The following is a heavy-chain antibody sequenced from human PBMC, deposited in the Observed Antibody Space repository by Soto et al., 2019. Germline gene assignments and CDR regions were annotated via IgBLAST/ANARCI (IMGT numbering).Heavy chain of an antibody. J-gene: IGHJ6*02. CDR3: ARVTITMVRGGSDYYYYGMDV. CDR2: MNPNSGNT. CDR1: GYTFTSYD. V-gene: IGHV1-8*01. Sequence: QVQLVQSGAEVKKPGASVKVSCKASGYTFTSYDINWVRQATGQGLEWMGWMNPNSGNTGYAQKFQGRVTMTRNTPISTAYMELSSLRSEDTAVYYCARVTITMVRGGSDYYYYGMDVWGQGTTVTVSS. D-gene: IGHD3-10*01.